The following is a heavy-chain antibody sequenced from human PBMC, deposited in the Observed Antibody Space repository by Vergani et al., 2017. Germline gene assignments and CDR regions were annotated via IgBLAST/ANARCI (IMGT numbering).Heavy chain of an antibody. D-gene: IGHD3-10*01. Sequence: QVDLQESGPGLVKSSETLSLNCAVSGYSVGSGYYWGWIRQPPGRGLEGIGCVYRKGNTYYTSSLRSRATISRDTSKNQFSLRLTSVTAADTAVYYCARQDPYGWAYVDFWVRRGLVTVPA. V-gene: IGHV4-38-2*01. J-gene: IGHJ4*02. CDR1: GYSVGSGYY. CDR3: ARQDPYGWAYVDF. CDR2: VYRKGNT.